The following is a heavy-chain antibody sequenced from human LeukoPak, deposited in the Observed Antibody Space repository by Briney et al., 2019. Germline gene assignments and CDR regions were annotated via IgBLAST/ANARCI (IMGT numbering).Heavy chain of an antibody. CDR2: INSDGSST. J-gene: IGHJ5*02. V-gene: IGHV3-74*01. Sequence: GGSLRLSCAASGFTFSSYWMSWVRQAPGKGLVWVSRINSDGSSTSYADSVKGRFTISRDNAKNTLYLQMNSLRAEDTAVYYCARDFDILTGYYSTRWFDPWGQGTLVTVSS. D-gene: IGHD3-9*01. CDR3: ARDFDILTGYYSTRWFDP. CDR1: GFTFSSYW.